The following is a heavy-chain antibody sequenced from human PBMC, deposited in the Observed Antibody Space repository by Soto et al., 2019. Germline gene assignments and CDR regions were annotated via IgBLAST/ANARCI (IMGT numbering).Heavy chain of an antibody. CDR3: ARAYSGRYFDS. Sequence: PSETLSLTCTVSGCSVNSGMYYWSWIRQPPGKGLEWIGDIYYSGSTNYNPSLKSRVTISVDTSKNQFSLKLSSVTAADTAVYYCARAYSGRYFDSWGQGTLVTVSS. CDR2: IYYSGST. J-gene: IGHJ4*02. D-gene: IGHD1-26*01. V-gene: IGHV4-61*01. CDR1: GCSVNSGMYY.